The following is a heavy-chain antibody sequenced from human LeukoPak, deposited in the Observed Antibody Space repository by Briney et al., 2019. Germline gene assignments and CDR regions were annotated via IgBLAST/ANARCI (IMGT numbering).Heavy chain of an antibody. V-gene: IGHV4-34*01. CDR3: STSFQAFDI. Sequence: DPSETLSLTCAVYGGSFSGYYWSWLRQPPGKGLEWIGEINHSGSTNYNPSLKSRVTISVDTSKNQFSLKLSSVTAADTAVYYCSTSFQAFDIWGQGTMVTVSS. CDR2: INHSGST. J-gene: IGHJ3*02. D-gene: IGHD2-2*01. CDR1: GGSFSGYY.